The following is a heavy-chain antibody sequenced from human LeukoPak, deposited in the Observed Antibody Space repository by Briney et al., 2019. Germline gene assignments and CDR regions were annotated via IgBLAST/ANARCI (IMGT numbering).Heavy chain of an antibody. CDR2: IWYDGSKK. CDR3: AKGYCGSTSCYTGFDY. D-gene: IGHD2-2*02. Sequence: PGRSLRLSCAASGLTFSSYGMHWVRQAPGKGLEWVAVIWYDGSKKYYADSVKGRFTISRDNSKNTLYLQMNSLRAEDTALYYCAKGYCGSTSCYTGFDYWGQGTLVTVSS. V-gene: IGHV3-33*06. J-gene: IGHJ4*02. CDR1: GLTFSSYG.